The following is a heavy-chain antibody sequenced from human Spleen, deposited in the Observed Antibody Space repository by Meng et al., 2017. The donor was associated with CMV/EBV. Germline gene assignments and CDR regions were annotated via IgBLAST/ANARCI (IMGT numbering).Heavy chain of an antibody. D-gene: IGHD2-2*01. CDR1: GGSISSSSYY. CDR2: IYHSGST. Sequence: SETLSLTCTVSGGSISSSSYYWGWIRQPPGKGLEWIGSIYHSGSTYYNPSLKSRVTISVDTSKNQFSLKLSSVTAADTAVYYCARDFGGYCSSTSCYFSYYYYYGMDVWGQGTTVTVSS. J-gene: IGHJ6*02. V-gene: IGHV4-39*07. CDR3: ARDFGGYCSSTSCYFSYYYYYGMDV.